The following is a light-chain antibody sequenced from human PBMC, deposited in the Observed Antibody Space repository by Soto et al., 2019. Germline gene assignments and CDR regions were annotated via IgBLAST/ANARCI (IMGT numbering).Light chain of an antibody. CDR1: QSISSY. V-gene: IGKV1-9*01. CDR3: QQVNSYPLT. Sequence: DIQMTQSPSSLSASVGDRVTITCRASQSISSYLNWYQQKPGKAPKLLIYAASSLQSGVPSRFSGGASGTEFTLTITSLQPEDFATYYCQQVNSYPLTFGQGTRLEI. CDR2: AAS. J-gene: IGKJ5*01.